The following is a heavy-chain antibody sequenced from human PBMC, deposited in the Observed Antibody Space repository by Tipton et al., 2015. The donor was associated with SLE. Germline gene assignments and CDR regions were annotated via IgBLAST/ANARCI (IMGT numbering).Heavy chain of an antibody. J-gene: IGHJ4*02. V-gene: IGHV4-39*01. D-gene: IGHD3-10*01. CDR3: ARGYGADYFGSGSYPIDY. Sequence: TLSLTCSVSGGSISGTNYYWDWIRQPPGKGLEWIGRITNNGSTYYIPSLQSRVTMSVDTSKNQFSLRLSSVTAADTAVYYCARGYGADYFGSGSYPIDYWGQGTLVTVSS. CDR2: ITNNGST. CDR1: GGSISGTNYY.